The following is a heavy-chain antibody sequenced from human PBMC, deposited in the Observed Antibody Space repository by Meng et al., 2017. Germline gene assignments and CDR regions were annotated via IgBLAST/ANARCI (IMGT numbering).Heavy chain of an antibody. CDR2: IIPIFGTA. J-gene: IGHJ4*02. CDR3: ARARDGGSYSTGLDY. V-gene: IGHV1-69*05. D-gene: IGHD1-26*01. Sequence: SVKVSCKASGGTFSSYAISWVRQAPGQGLEWMGGIIPIFGTANYAQKFQGRVTITTDESTSTAYMELSSLRSEDTAVYYCARARDGGSYSTGLDYWGQGTLVTVSS. CDR1: GGTFSSYA.